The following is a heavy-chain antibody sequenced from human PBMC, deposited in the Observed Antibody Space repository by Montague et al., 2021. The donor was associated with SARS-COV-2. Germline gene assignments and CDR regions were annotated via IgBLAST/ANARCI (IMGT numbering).Heavy chain of an antibody. J-gene: IGHJ4*02. D-gene: IGHD3-22*01. CDR1: GGSISSSSYY. V-gene: IGHV4-39*07. Sequence: SETQSLTCTVSGGSISSSSYYWDWIRQPPGKGLEWIGSIYYSGSTYYNPSLKSRVTISVDTSKNQFSLKLSSVTAADTAVYYCAREGRWLSRGSYYFDYWGQGTLVTVSS. CDR3: AREGRWLSRGSYYFDY. CDR2: IYYSGST.